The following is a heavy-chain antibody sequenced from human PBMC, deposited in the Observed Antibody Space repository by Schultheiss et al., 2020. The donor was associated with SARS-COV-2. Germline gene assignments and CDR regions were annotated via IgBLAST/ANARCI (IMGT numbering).Heavy chain of an antibody. CDR3: ARDLSSSHRYGMDV. Sequence: GGSLRLSCAASGSTFSSYGMHWVRQAPGKGLEWVSAISGSGGSTYYADSVKGRFTISRDNSKNTLYLQMNSLRAEDTAVYYCARDLSSSHRYGMDVWGQGTTVTVSS. D-gene: IGHD6-6*01. CDR2: ISGSGGST. J-gene: IGHJ6*02. V-gene: IGHV3-23*01. CDR1: GSTFSSYG.